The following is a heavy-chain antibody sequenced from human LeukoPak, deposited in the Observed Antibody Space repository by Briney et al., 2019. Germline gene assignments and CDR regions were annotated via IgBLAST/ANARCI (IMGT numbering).Heavy chain of an antibody. CDR1: GLTFSSPA. V-gene: IGHV3-23*01. CDR2: ISASGGST. D-gene: IGHD6-19*01. J-gene: IGHJ1*01. CDR3: ARRTGAAPGEFFLH. Sequence: PGGSLRLSGEAPGLTFSSPARSWVRQVPGKGREWVSGISASGGSTSYADSVRGRFTIARDTSKNMVYLQMNSLTAEDTATYYCARRTGAAPGEFFLHWGQGTLVTVSS.